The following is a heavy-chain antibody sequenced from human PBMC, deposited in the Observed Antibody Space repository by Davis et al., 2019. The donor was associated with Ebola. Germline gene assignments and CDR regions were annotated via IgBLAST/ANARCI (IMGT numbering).Heavy chain of an antibody. J-gene: IGHJ4*02. V-gene: IGHV1-18*04. Sequence: SVTVPCKASGSSPTSHGVSWVRQAPGQGLEWMGLISPYNGNTNYAQKLQARVTMTTDTSTSTAYMELRSLRSDDTAVYYCARDFRIAARPVPGYWGQGTLVTVSS. CDR2: ISPYNGNT. CDR1: GSSPTSHG. CDR3: ARDFRIAARPVPGY. D-gene: IGHD6-6*01.